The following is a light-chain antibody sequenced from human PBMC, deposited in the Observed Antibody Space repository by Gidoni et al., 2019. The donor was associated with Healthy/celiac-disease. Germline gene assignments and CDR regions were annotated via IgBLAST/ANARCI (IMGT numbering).Light chain of an antibody. CDR3: SSYTGSSTPLV. J-gene: IGLJ2*01. Sequence: QSALTQPASVSGPPGQPITISCTGPSSDVGGYNYVSWYQQHPGKAPKLMIYDVSNRPSGVSNRFSGSKSGNTASLTISGLQAEDEADYYCSSYTGSSTPLVFGGGTKLTVL. CDR2: DVS. V-gene: IGLV2-14*01. CDR1: SSDVGGYNY.